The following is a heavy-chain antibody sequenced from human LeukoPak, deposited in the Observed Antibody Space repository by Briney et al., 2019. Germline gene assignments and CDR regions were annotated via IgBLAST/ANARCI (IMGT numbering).Heavy chain of an antibody. CDR1: GFTVSSSY. Sequence: GGSLRLSCAASGFTVSSSYMGWVRRAPGKGLEWISVIYSGGSTYYADSVNGRFRISRDNSKNTVYLQMNILRAEDTAMYYCARVDNSGEGYFDCWGQGTLVTVSS. CDR2: IYSGGST. J-gene: IGHJ4*02. V-gene: IGHV3-53*01. D-gene: IGHD2-2*03. CDR3: ARVDNSGEGYFDC.